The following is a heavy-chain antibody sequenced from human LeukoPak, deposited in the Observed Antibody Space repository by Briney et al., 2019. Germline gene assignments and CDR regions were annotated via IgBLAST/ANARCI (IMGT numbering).Heavy chain of an antibody. J-gene: IGHJ4*02. D-gene: IGHD6-13*01. CDR1: GFTFSSYA. CDR3: ASQGKLSSSWGFDY. V-gene: IGHV3-30-3*01. Sequence: PGGSLRLSCAASGFTFSSYAMHWVRQAPGKGLEWVAVISYDGSNKYYADSVKGRFTISRDNSKNTLYLQMNSLRAEDTAVYYCASQGKLSSSWGFDYWGQGTLVTVSS. CDR2: ISYDGSNK.